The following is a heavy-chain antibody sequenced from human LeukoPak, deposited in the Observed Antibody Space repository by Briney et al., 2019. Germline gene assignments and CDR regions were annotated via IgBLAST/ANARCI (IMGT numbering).Heavy chain of an antibody. CDR1: GGSITSSSYY. Sequence: SETLSLTCSVSGGSITSSSYYWGWIRQPPEKGLEWIGSIYYTGGTFYSPSLKSRVTISVDTSKNQFSLKLSSVTAADTAVYYCARAGPPGNYYGSGSHDYWGQGTLVTVSS. D-gene: IGHD3-10*01. CDR3: ARAGPPGNYYGSGSHDY. J-gene: IGHJ4*02. CDR2: IYYTGGT. V-gene: IGHV4-39*07.